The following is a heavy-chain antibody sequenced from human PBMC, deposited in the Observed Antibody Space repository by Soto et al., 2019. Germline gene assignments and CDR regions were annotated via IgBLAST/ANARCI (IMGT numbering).Heavy chain of an antibody. J-gene: IGHJ6*02. CDR3: AWSPFRYVYSYYNMDV. CDR1: GFSLTTSGMC. CDR2: IDWNDEK. Sequence: SGPTLVNPTQTLTLTCTFSGFSLTTSGMCVSWIRQPPGKALEWLALIDWNDEKFYNTSLKTRLSISKDTSKNLVVLTMVNMDPVDTGTYYCAWSPFRYVYSYYNMDVWGQGTTVTVSS. V-gene: IGHV2-70*01. D-gene: IGHD3-9*01.